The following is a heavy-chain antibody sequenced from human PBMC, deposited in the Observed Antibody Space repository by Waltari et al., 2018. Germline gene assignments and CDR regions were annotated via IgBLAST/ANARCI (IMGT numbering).Heavy chain of an antibody. D-gene: IGHD4-17*01. CDR2: INSIGDTT. CDR3: VARDYGRLLGVDY. Sequence: VQLVESGGGWVQPGGALGASGSASAFPFRNYAMHWVRQAPGKGLEFVSAINSIGDTTQYADSVKGRFTISRDDSKNSFYLQMNSLKTEDTAVYHCVARDYGRLLGVDYWGQGTLVTVSS. V-gene: IGHV3-64*04. J-gene: IGHJ4*02. CDR1: AFPFRNYA.